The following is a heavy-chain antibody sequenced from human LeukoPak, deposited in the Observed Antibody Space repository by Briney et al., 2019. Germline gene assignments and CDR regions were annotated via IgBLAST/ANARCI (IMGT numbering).Heavy chain of an antibody. CDR3: ARSRNYYDSSGYLYYFDY. CDR2: IYYSGST. Sequence: SETLSLTCTVSGGSISSSSYYWGWIRQPPGKGLEWIGSIYYSGSTYYNSSLKSRVTISVDTSKNQFSLKLSSVTAADTAVYYCARSRNYYDSSGYLYYFDYWGQGTLVTVSS. D-gene: IGHD3-22*01. V-gene: IGHV4-39*01. J-gene: IGHJ4*02. CDR1: GGSISSSSYY.